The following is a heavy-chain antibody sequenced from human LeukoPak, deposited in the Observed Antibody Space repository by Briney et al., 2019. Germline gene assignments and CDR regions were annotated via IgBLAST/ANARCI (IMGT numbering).Heavy chain of an antibody. D-gene: IGHD4-17*01. CDR2: INPNGGGT. CDR3: ARDDYGDLQYFEN. V-gene: IGHV1-2*02. J-gene: IGHJ4*02. CDR1: GYTFTKYF. Sequence: VASVKVSCKASGYTFTKYFLHWVRQAPGQGLEWMGWINPNGGGTIYAQKFQGRVTMTRDTSISTAYMEVNRLTSDDTAVYYCARDDYGDLQYFENWGQGTLVTVSS.